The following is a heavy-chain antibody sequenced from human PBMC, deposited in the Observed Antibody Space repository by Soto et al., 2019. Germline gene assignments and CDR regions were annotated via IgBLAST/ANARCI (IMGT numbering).Heavy chain of an antibody. J-gene: IGHJ6*02. CDR3: AKLSTDTAMSVSLFGYYYYGMDV. Sequence: QVQLVESGGGVVQPGRSLRLSCAASGFTFSSYGMHWVRQAPGKGLEWVAVISYDGSNKYYADSVKGRFTISRDNSKNTLYLQRNSLRADDTDVYYCAKLSTDTAMSVSLFGYYYYGMDVWGQGTTVTVSS. CDR2: ISYDGSNK. D-gene: IGHD5-18*01. CDR1: GFTFSSYG. V-gene: IGHV3-30*18.